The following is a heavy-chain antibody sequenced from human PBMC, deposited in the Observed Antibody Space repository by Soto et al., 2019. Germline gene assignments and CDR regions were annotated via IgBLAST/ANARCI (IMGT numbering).Heavy chain of an antibody. V-gene: IGHV3-30*18. J-gene: IGHJ4*02. CDR3: AKVGEQWLPFDY. Sequence: QVQLVESGGGVVQPGRSLRLSCAASGFTFSSYGMHWVRQAPGKGLEWVAVISYDGSNKYYADSVKGRFTISRDNSKNTLYLQMNSLRAEDTAVYYCAKVGEQWLPFDYWGQGTLVTVSS. CDR1: GFTFSSYG. D-gene: IGHD6-19*01. CDR2: ISYDGSNK.